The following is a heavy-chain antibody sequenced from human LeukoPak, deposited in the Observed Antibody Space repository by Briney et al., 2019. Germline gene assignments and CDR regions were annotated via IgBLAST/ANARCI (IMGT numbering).Heavy chain of an antibody. CDR3: ARDYYDSGGYPIDY. D-gene: IGHD3-22*01. CDR1: GYTFTAYY. J-gene: IGHJ4*02. V-gene: IGHV1-18*01. Sequence: ASVKVSCKASGYTFTAYYLHWVRQAPGQGLEWMGWISAYNGNTNYAQKLQGRVTMTTDTSTSTAYMELRSLRSDDTAVYYCARDYYDSGGYPIDYWGQGTLVTVSS. CDR2: ISAYNGNT.